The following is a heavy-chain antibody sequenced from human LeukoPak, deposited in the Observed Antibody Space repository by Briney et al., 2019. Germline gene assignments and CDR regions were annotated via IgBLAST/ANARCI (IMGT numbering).Heavy chain of an antibody. CDR2: ISGSGGST. V-gene: IGHV3-23*01. CDR3: AKDLGNGYPLRYFDY. D-gene: IGHD5-24*01. CDR1: GFTFSSYG. Sequence: PGGSLRLSCAASGFTFSSYGMSWVRQAPGKGLEWVSAISGSGGSTYYADSVKGRFTISRDNSKNTPYLQMNSLRAEDTAVYYCAKDLGNGYPLRYFDYWGQGTLVTVSS. J-gene: IGHJ4*02.